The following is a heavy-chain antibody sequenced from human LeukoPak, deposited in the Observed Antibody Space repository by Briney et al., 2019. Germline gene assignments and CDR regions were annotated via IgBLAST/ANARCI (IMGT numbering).Heavy chain of an antibody. D-gene: IGHD3-16*01. V-gene: IGHV3-7*01. CDR2: IKTDGSEK. J-gene: IGHJ4*02. CDR1: GFTFSSYW. CDR3: VGDDVWGTYDPDY. Sequence: GGSLRLSCAASGFTFSSYWMSWFRQIPGKGLEWLGNIKTDGSEKYYLDSVRGRFTISRDNAKNSLFLQMNSLRGEDTAVYYCVGDDVWGTYDPDYWGQGTLVTVTS.